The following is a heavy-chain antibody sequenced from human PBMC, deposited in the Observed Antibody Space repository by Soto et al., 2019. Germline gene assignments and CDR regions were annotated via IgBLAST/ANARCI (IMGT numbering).Heavy chain of an antibody. CDR3: AFGNLSYYFDY. J-gene: IGHJ4*02. D-gene: IGHD3-16*01. V-gene: IGHV3-33*01. Sequence: QVQLVESGGGVGQPGTSLRLSCVASGFAFSSFGMHWVRQAPGKGLEWVAIIWYDGSDKYYGDSVKGRFTISRDNSKNTLFLQMNSLRAEDTAVYHCAFGNLSYYFDYWGQGTPVTVSS. CDR2: IWYDGSDK. CDR1: GFAFSSFG.